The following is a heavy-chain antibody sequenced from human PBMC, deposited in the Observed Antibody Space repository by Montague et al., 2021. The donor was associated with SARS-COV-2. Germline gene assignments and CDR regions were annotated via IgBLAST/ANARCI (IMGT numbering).Heavy chain of an antibody. CDR2: INHRGTS. V-gene: IGHV4-34*01. Sequence: SETLSLTCAVYGGSFSDYYWCWTRQPPGKGLVWIGEINHRGTSKYNTSLKSRVSISLDTSKNQFSLYLSSVTAADTAVYYCARGRQHFNMIVVVMTGGEYYFDYWGQGTLVTVSS. D-gene: IGHD3-22*01. J-gene: IGHJ4*02. CDR1: GGSFSDYY. CDR3: ARGRQHFNMIVVVMTGGEYYFDY.